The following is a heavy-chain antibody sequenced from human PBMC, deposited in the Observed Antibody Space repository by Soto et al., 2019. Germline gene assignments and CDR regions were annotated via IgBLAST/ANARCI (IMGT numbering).Heavy chain of an antibody. CDR1: GYNFTIYC. J-gene: IGHJ4*02. CDR2: IHHGDSAM. D-gene: IGHD2-15*01. Sequence: PWESLKISCKSSGYNFTIYCSGWVRPIPWEGLECMGIIHHGDSAMRYSQSLEGQVTISADKSISTAHPQWSSLKASDTAMYYCARKYCSGGSCYGPVDYWGQGTLVTVSS. V-gene: IGHV5-51*01. CDR3: ARKYCSGGSCYGPVDY.